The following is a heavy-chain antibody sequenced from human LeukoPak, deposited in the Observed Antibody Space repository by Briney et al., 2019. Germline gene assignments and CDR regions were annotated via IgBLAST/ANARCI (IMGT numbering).Heavy chain of an antibody. CDR2: INTNTGNP. CDR1: GYTFTSYA. J-gene: IGHJ4*02. CDR3: AYSSSWYVLDY. D-gene: IGHD6-13*01. V-gene: IGHV7-4-1*02. Sequence: ASVTVSCKASGYTFTSYAMNWVRQAPGQGLEWMGWINTNTGNPTYAQGFTGRFVFSLDTSVSTAYLQISSLKAEDTAVYYCAYSSSWYVLDYWGQGTLVTVSS.